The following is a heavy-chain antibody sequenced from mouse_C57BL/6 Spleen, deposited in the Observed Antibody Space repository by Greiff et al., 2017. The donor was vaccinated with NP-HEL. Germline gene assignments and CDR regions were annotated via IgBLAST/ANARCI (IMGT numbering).Heavy chain of an antibody. CDR2: IDPETGGT. CDR3: TRYYYGSSSRYFDY. V-gene: IGHV1-15*01. Sequence: SGAELVRPGASVTLSCKASGYTFTDYEMHWVKQTPVHGLEWIGAIDPETGGTAYNQKFKGKAILTADKSSSTAYMELRSLTSEDSAVYYCTRYYYGSSSRYFDYWGQGTTLTVSS. J-gene: IGHJ2*01. D-gene: IGHD1-1*01. CDR1: GYTFTDYE.